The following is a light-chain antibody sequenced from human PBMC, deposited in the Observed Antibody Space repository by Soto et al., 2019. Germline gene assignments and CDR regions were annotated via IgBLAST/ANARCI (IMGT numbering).Light chain of an antibody. J-gene: IGKJ1*01. CDR2: GAS. CDR3: HQYDSSRT. CDR1: QTVSTTF. Sequence: EIVLTQSPGTLSLSPGERATLSCRASQTVSTTFLAWYQQKPGQAPRLLIYGASHRATGIPDRFSGSGSGTDFTLTITRLEPEDFAVYSCHQYDSSRTFGQGTKVEMK. V-gene: IGKV3-20*01.